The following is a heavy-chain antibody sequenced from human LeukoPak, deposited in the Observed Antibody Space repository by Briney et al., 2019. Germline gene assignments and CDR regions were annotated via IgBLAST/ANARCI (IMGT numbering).Heavy chain of an antibody. V-gene: IGHV1-2*02. CDR2: INPNSGGT. D-gene: IGHD3-3*01. Sequence: ASVKVSCKASGYTFTGYYMHWVRQAPGQGLEWMGWINPNSGGTNYAQKFQGRVTMTRDTSISIAYMELSRLRSDDTAVYYCARGITIFGVVSHFDYWGQGTLVTVSS. CDR3: ARGITIFGVVSHFDY. CDR1: GYTFTGYY. J-gene: IGHJ4*02.